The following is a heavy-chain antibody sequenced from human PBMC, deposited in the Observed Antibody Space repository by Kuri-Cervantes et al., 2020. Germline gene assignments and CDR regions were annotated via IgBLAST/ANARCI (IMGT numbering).Heavy chain of an antibody. Sequence: GESLKISCAASGFTFSSYDMHWVRQATGKGLEWVSAIGTAGDTYYPGSVKGRFTISRENAKNSLYLQMNSLRAGDTAVYYCAKSIAVGDMGAFDIWGQGTMVTVSS. D-gene: IGHD6-19*01. CDR3: AKSIAVGDMGAFDI. V-gene: IGHV3-13*01. CDR2: IGTAGDT. CDR1: GFTFSSYD. J-gene: IGHJ3*02.